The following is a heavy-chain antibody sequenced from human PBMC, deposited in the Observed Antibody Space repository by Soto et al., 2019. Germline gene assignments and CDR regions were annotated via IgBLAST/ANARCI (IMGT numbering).Heavy chain of an antibody. CDR2: IIYSGGT. D-gene: IGHD3-10*01. CDR3: ARGPRGVIIIFDY. CDR1: DGSLRDLCYY. J-gene: IGHJ4*02. Sequence: PLQPNSVPNSVSDGSLRDLCYYRSLLRQNPGKGLEWIGYIIYSGGTYYNPSLKSRVTISVDTSRNQFSLKLSSVTAADTAVYYCARGPRGVIIIFDYWGQGALVTVSS. V-gene: IGHV4-31*03.